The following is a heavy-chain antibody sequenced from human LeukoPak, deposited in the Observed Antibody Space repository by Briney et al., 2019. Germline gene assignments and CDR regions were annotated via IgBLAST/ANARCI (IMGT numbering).Heavy chain of an antibody. Sequence: SETLSLTCTVSGGSISSYYWSWIRQPPGKGLEWIGYIYYSGSTNYNPSLKSRVTISVDKSKNQFSLKLSSVTAADTAVYYCARHDYSGYDSYFDYWGQGTLVTVSS. CDR3: ARHDYSGYDSYFDY. CDR1: GGSISSYY. V-gene: IGHV4-59*08. D-gene: IGHD5-12*01. CDR2: IYYSGST. J-gene: IGHJ4*02.